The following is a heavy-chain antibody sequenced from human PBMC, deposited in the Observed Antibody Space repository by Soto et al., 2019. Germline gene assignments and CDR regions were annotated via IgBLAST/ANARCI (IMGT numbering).Heavy chain of an antibody. CDR1: GYIFVNYG. J-gene: IGHJ6*02. Sequence: QVQLVQSGDEVKKPGASVKVSCKASGYIFVNYGIAWVRQAPGQGLEWMGWISPYNGNTHYATKVQGRLTMTTDTSTSTAYMDLGSLTSDDTAVYYCAMGDNYVTPTPQDVWGQGTTVTVSS. V-gene: IGHV1-18*01. D-gene: IGHD3-16*01. CDR3: AMGDNYVTPTPQDV. CDR2: ISPYNGNT.